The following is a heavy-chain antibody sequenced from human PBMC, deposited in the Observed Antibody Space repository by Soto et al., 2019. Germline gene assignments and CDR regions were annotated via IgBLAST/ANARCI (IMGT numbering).Heavy chain of an antibody. J-gene: IGHJ5*02. CDR2: IYYSGST. V-gene: IGHV4-59*01. CDR3: ARGLTYYDFWRVWFDP. CDR1: GGSISSYY. Sequence: PSETLSLTCTVSGGSISSYYWSWIRQPPGKGLEWIGYIYYSGSTNYNPSLKSRVTISVDTSKNQFSLKLSSVTAADTAVYYCARGLTYYDFWRVWFDPWGQGTLVTVSS. D-gene: IGHD3-3*01.